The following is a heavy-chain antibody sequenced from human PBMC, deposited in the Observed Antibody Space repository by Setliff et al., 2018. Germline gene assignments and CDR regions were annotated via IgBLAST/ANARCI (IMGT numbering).Heavy chain of an antibody. CDR1: GGTFSSYA. CDR3: VRDGSGNNFYYSIDV. V-gene: IGHV1-69*10. Sequence: GASVKVSCKASGGTFSSYAISWVRQAPGQGLEWMGGIIPILGIANYADSVKGRISISRDNSKSTLYLQMSSLRAEDTAIYHCVRDGSGNNFYYSIDVWGQGTTVTVSS. D-gene: IGHD3-10*01. CDR2: IIPILGIA. J-gene: IGHJ6*02.